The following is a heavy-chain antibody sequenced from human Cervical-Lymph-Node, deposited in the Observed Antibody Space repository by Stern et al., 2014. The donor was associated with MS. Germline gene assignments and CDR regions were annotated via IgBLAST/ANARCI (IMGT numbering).Heavy chain of an antibody. CDR2: ISYDGSNK. CDR3: ARALYSSGSYFDY. V-gene: IGHV3-30*01. D-gene: IGHD6-19*01. CDR1: GFTFSTYA. J-gene: IGHJ4*02. Sequence: VQLEESGGGVVQPGRSLRLSCAASGFTFSTYAMHWVRQAPGKGLEWVAVISYDGSNKYYADSVKGRFTISRDNSKNTLYLQMNSLRAEDTAVYYCARALYSSGSYFDYWGQGTLVTVSS.